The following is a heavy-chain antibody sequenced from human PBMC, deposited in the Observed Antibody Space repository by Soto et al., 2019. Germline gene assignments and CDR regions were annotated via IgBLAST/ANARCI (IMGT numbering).Heavy chain of an antibody. Sequence: ASVKVSCKASGYTITGYYMHWVRQAPGQGLEWMGWINPNSGGTNYAQKFEGGVTMTRDTSISAAYMELSRLRSDDTAVYYCAREVYDSIGYPVVGLDPWGQGTLVTVSS. CDR3: AREVYDSIGYPVVGLDP. CDR2: INPNSGGT. J-gene: IGHJ5*02. D-gene: IGHD3-22*01. V-gene: IGHV1-2*02. CDR1: GYTITGYY.